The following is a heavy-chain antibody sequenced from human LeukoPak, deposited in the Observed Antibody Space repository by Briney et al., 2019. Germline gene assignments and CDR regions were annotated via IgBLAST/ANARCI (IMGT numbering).Heavy chain of an antibody. CDR2: LSSTGNT. Sequence: PGGSLRLSCAASGFTVSRNYMNWVRQAPGKGLEWVSLLSSTGNTSYADSVKGRFTISRHNSKNTLCLQVNSLRPEDTAMYYCARWRPIDAFDIWGQGTMVIVSS. D-gene: IGHD3-3*01. V-gene: IGHV3-53*04. J-gene: IGHJ3*02. CDR3: ARWRPIDAFDI. CDR1: GFTVSRNY.